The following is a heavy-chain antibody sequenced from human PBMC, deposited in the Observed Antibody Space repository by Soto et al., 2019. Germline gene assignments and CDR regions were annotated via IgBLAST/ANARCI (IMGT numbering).Heavy chain of an antibody. CDR3: ARGLSYYYGSGSYYSGSWFDP. CDR1: GGSISSGGYY. J-gene: IGHJ5*02. Sequence: QVQLQESGPGLVKPSQTLSLTCTVSGGSISSGGYYWSWIRQHPGKGLEWIGYIYYSGSTYYNPSLKSRVTISVDTSKNQFSLKLSSVTAADTAVYYCARGLSYYYGSGSYYSGSWFDPWGQGTLVTVSS. D-gene: IGHD3-10*01. CDR2: IYYSGST. V-gene: IGHV4-31*03.